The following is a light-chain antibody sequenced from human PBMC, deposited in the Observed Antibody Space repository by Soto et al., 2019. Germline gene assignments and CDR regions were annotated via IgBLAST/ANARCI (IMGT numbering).Light chain of an antibody. J-gene: IGKJ1*01. CDR1: QSVSNNY. CDR3: QQYGSSGT. V-gene: IGKV3-20*01. Sequence: ELVLTPSPGTLSLSPRERATLSCLASQSVSNNYLAWYQQKPGQAPRLLIYGASNRATGIPDRFSGSGSGTDFTLTISRLEPEDFAVYYCQQYGSSGTFGQGTKVDIK. CDR2: GAS.